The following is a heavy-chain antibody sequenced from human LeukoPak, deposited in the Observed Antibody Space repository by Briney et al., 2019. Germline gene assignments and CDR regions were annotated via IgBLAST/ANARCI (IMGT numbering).Heavy chain of an antibody. Sequence: PSETLSLTCTVSGGSISSGGYYWSWIRQHPGKGLEWIGYIYYSGSTYYTPSLKSRVTISVDTSKNQFSLKLSSVTAADTAVYYCARGRTYSSSWYPNRFDPWGQGTLVTVSS. V-gene: IGHV4-31*03. CDR2: IYYSGST. CDR3: ARGRTYSSSWYPNRFDP. D-gene: IGHD6-13*01. CDR1: GGSISSGGYY. J-gene: IGHJ5*02.